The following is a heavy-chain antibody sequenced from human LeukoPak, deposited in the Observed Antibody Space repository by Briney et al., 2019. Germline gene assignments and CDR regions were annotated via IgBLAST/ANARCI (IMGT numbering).Heavy chain of an antibody. CDR1: GGSISSGGYY. Sequence: SETLSLTCTVSGGSISSGGYYWSWIRQPPGKGLEWIGYIYYSGSTYYNPSLKGRVTISVDTSKNQFSLKLSSVTAADTAVYYCARVPFRSYYDSSGYCFDYWGQGTLVTVSS. J-gene: IGHJ4*02. D-gene: IGHD3-22*01. CDR3: ARVPFRSYYDSSGYCFDY. V-gene: IGHV4-30-4*08. CDR2: IYYSGST.